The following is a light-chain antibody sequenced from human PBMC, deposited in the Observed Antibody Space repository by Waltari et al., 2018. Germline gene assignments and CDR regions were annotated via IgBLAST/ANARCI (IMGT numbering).Light chain of an antibody. V-gene: IGKV1-39*01. J-gene: IGKJ1*01. CDR2: KAS. Sequence: DIQMTQSPSSLSASVGDRVTITCRASENVNNYLNWYQQKPGKAPKLLIYKASTLQSGVPSRFSGSGSGTDYTFTISSLQSEDVATYYCQHGYGTPRTFGQGTKEEIK. CDR3: QHGYGTPRT. CDR1: ENVNNY.